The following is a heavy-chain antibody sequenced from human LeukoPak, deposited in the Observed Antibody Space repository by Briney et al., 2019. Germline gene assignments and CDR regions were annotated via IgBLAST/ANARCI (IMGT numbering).Heavy chain of an antibody. CDR3: ARDQTYSGSGIYTYFDY. CDR2: IHYSGTT. J-gene: IGHJ4*02. CDR1: GDSINKNPFY. D-gene: IGHD3-10*01. V-gene: IGHV4-39*02. Sequence: PSETLSLTCTVSGDSINKNPFYWGWIRQPPGKGLEWIGGIHYSGTTFYNPSLRSRVTISVDTSKNHFSLKLSSVTAADTAVYYCARDQTYSGSGIYTYFDYWGQGILVTVST.